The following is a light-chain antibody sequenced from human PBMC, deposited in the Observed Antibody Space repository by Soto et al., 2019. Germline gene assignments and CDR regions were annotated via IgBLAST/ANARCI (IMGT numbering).Light chain of an antibody. V-gene: IGKV1-5*01. CDR2: DAS. Sequence: DIVMTQTPATLSVSEDERGTVTCRAIQSISSWLAWYQQKPGKAPKLLIYDASSLESGIPSRSSGSGSGTDFTLTISSLKPDDFATYYCQQYNNYSRTFGQGTKVDIK. CDR1: QSISSW. J-gene: IGKJ1*01. CDR3: QQYNNYSRT.